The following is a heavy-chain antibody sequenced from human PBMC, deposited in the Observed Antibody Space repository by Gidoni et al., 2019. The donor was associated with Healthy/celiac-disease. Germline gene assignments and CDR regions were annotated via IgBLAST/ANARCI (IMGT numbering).Heavy chain of an antibody. CDR1: GFTLSRYE. J-gene: IGHJ4*02. CDR2: ISSSGSTI. D-gene: IGHD3-22*01. Sequence: EVQLVESVVGLAQPGGSLRLSCPASGFTLSRYEMNWVRQAPGKGLEWVSYISSSGSTIYYADSVKGRFTISRDNAKNSLYLQMNSLRAEDTAVYYCARTLGYYYDSSGYQGDYRGQGTLVTVSS. CDR3: ARTLGYYYDSSGYQGDY. V-gene: IGHV3-48*03.